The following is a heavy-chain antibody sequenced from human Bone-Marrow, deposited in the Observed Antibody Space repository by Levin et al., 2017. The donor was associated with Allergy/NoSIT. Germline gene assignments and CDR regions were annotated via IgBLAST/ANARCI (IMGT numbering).Heavy chain of an antibody. CDR1: GFTFSSYG. CDR3: ARDEGPFSSSMSFDY. D-gene: IGHD6-13*01. V-gene: IGHV3-21*01. Sequence: GESLKISCAGSGFTFSSYGMNWVRQAPGKGLEWVSSISGSGRHIYSSDSLKGRFTISRDNANNSLYLQMNRLRAEDTAIYYCARDEGPFSSSMSFDYWGHGTLVTVSS. CDR2: ISGSGRHI. J-gene: IGHJ4*01.